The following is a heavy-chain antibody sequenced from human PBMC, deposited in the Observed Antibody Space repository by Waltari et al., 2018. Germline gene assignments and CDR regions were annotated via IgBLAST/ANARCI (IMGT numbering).Heavy chain of an antibody. V-gene: IGHV3-23*01. J-gene: IGHJ6*02. CDR1: GFNFGTHS. D-gene: IGHD3-10*01. CDR3: AKEDYYGPTHGLDV. Sequence: EMQVLESGGGLVQPGGSLRRSCGGSGFNFGTHSMTWVRQAPGKGLGWGSTIRDGGGGTYAAASVRCRFTTSRDNSENAVYLQTKRLRGDDPAIYFCAKEDYYGPTHGLDVWGQGPAVIVSS. CDR2: IRDGGGGT.